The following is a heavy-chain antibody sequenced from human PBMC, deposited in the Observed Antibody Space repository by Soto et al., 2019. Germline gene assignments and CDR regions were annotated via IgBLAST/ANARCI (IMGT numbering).Heavy chain of an antibody. Sequence: QVQLVESGGGVVQPGRSLRLSCAASGFTFSTYGMHWVRQAPGKGLEWVAVISYDGSDKYYADYVKGRFTIYRDNSKNTLYLHINSLRAEDTAVYYCAKDHHNYDSSALWNFGMDVWGQGTTVTVSS. CDR2: ISYDGSDK. CDR3: AKDHHNYDSSALWNFGMDV. J-gene: IGHJ6*02. D-gene: IGHD3-22*01. CDR1: GFTFSTYG. V-gene: IGHV3-30*18.